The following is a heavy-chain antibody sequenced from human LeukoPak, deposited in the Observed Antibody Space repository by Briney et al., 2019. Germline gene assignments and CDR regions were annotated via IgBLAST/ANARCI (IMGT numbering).Heavy chain of an antibody. J-gene: IGHJ4*02. CDR1: GFTFSDYN. CDR2: ISRSGSTK. V-gene: IGHV3-11*01. D-gene: IGHD5-24*01. Sequence: PGGSLRLSCAASGFTFSDYNMRWIRQAPGKGLEWVSSISRSGSTKYYADSVKGRFTISRDNAKNSLFLQMNSLRAEDTAVYYCARVSRNGWLQYFDYWGQGTLVTVSS. CDR3: ARVSRNGWLQYFDY.